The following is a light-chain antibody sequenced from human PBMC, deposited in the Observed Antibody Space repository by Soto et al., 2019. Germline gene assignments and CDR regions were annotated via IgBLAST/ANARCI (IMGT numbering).Light chain of an antibody. V-gene: IGLV2-14*03. CDR1: SGDVGGYNY. J-gene: IGLJ1*01. CDR3: SSYTSSSTLSTYV. CDR2: DVS. Sequence: QSLLTQPASVSGSPGQSITSSCTGTSGDVGGYNYVSWYQHHPGKAPKLMIYDVSNRPSGVSNRFSGSKSGNTASLIISGLQAEDEADYYCSSYTSSSTLSTYVFGTGTKITVL.